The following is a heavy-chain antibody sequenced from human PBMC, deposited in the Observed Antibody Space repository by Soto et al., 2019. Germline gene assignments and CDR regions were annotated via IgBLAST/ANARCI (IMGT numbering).Heavy chain of an antibody. Sequence: EVQLLESGGGLVQRGGSLRLSCAASKFTFSNYAMSWVRQAPGKGLEWVASISGSGRSTNYADSVKGRFTISRDNSKNTLAVQMSSLRAEDTAVYYCARDGGNICSGGSCYFQAPDYWGQGTLVTVSP. CDR2: ISGSGRST. D-gene: IGHD2-15*01. CDR1: KFTFSNYA. J-gene: IGHJ4*02. CDR3: ARDGGNICSGGSCYFQAPDY. V-gene: IGHV3-23*01.